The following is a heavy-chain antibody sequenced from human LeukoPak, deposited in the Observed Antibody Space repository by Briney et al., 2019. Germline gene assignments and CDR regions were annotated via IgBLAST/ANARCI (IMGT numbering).Heavy chain of an antibody. J-gene: IGHJ4*02. CDR3: MDEFHHWYY. D-gene: IGHD2-8*02. Sequence: GASVKVSCKASGYTFITYGINWVRQAPGQGLEWMGRITPYNGNTNYAQKLQDRFTMTADTSTSTAYMELRSLRSDDTVVYYCMDEFHHWYYWSQGTLVTVSS. V-gene: IGHV1-18*01. CDR1: GYTFITYG. CDR2: ITPYNGNT.